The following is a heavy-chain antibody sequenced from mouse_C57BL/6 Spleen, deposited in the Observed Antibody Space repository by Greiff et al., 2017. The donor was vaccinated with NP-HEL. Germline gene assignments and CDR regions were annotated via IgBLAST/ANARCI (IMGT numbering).Heavy chain of an antibody. V-gene: IGHV1-85*01. D-gene: IGHD1-1*01. CDR3: ARSGDYGSTYAMDY. Sequence: QVQLQQSGPELVKPGASVKLSCKASGYTFTSYDINWVKQRPGQGLEWIGWIYPRDGSTKYNEKFKGKATLTVDTSSSTAYMELHSLTSEDSAVYFCARSGDYGSTYAMDYWGQGTSVTVSS. CDR1: GYTFTSYD. CDR2: IYPRDGST. J-gene: IGHJ4*01.